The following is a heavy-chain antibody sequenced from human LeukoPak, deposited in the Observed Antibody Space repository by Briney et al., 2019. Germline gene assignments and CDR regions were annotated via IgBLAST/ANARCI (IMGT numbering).Heavy chain of an antibody. CDR3: AKGVSAAADDAFDI. Sequence: GGSLRLPCAASGFTVISNYMSWVRQAPGKGLEWASVIYSGGSTYYADSVKGRFTISRDNSKNTLYLQMNSLRAEDTALYYCAKGVSAAADDAFDIWGQGTMVTVSS. D-gene: IGHD6-13*01. CDR2: IYSGGST. CDR1: GFTVISNY. J-gene: IGHJ3*02. V-gene: IGHV3-66*01.